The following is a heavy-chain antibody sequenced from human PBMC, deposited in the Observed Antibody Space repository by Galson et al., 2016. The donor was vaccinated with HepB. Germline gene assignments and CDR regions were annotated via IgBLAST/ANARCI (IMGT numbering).Heavy chain of an antibody. J-gene: IGHJ6*02. CDR3: ARRGYYDSSGYYGYYYYGMDV. CDR2: IYPGDSDT. D-gene: IGHD3-22*01. V-gene: IGHV5-51*01. CDR1: GYSFTSYW. Sequence: SGAEVKKPGESLKISCKGSGYSFTSYWIGWVRQMPGKGLEWMGIIYPGDSDTRYSPSFQGQVTIPADKSISTAYLQWSSLKASDPSMYYCARRGYYDSSGYYGYYYYGMDVWGQGTTVTVSS.